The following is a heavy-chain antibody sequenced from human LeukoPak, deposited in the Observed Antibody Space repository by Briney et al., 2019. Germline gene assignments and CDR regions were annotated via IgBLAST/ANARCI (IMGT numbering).Heavy chain of an antibody. CDR3: SKDPIAAAASGGDS. V-gene: IGHV3-21*01. Sequence: GGSLRLSCAASGCIFSTYSMNWVRQAPWKGLEWVSSINSRSSYMDYVDSVKGRFIISRDNDKNSLYVQMNRLRAEDRAIYYFSKDPIAAAASGGDSWGQGTLVTVSS. J-gene: IGHJ5*01. CDR1: GCIFSTYS. CDR2: INSRSSYM. D-gene: IGHD6-13*01.